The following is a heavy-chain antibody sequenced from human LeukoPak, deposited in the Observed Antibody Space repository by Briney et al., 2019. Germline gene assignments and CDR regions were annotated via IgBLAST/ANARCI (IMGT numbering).Heavy chain of an antibody. Sequence: PSETLSLTCTVAGGSISSYYWSWIRQPPGKGLEWIGYIYYSGSTNYNPSLKSRVTISVDASKNQFSLKLSSVTAADTAVYYCARQLTYSSMETWFDPWGQGTLVTVSS. V-gene: IGHV4-59*01. D-gene: IGHD6-13*01. CDR1: GGSISSYY. J-gene: IGHJ5*02. CDR3: ARQLTYSSMETWFDP. CDR2: IYYSGST.